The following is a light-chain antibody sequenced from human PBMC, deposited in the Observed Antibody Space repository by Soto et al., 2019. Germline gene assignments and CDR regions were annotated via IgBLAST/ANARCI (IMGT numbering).Light chain of an antibody. CDR2: EVS. J-gene: IGLJ1*01. Sequence: QSALTQPASVSGSPGQSIIISCTGTSSDVGGYNYVSWYQQHPGKAPKLMIYEVSNRPSGVSDRFSGSKSGNTASLTISGLQADDEADYYCSSCTSSSTYVFGSGTKVTVL. V-gene: IGLV2-14*01. CDR1: SSDVGGYNY. CDR3: SSCTSSSTYV.